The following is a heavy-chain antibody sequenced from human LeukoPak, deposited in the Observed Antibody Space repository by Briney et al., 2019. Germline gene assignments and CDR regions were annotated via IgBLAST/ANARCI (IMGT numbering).Heavy chain of an antibody. CDR3: AKDATYDYVWGTVSFDY. CDR1: GFTFDDYA. J-gene: IGHJ4*02. Sequence: GGPLRLSCAASGFTFDDYAMHWVRRAPGKGLEWVSLISGDGGSTYYADSVKGRFTISRDNSKNSLYLQMNSLRPEDTALYYCAKDATYDYVWGTVSFDYWGQGTLVTVSS. V-gene: IGHV3-43*02. D-gene: IGHD3-16*01. CDR2: ISGDGGST.